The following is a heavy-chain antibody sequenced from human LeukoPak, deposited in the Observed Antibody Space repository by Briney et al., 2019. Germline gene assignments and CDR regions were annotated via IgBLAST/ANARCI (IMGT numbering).Heavy chain of an antibody. CDR2: IIPIFRTT. V-gene: IGHV1-69*13. CDR1: GGTFSSYA. D-gene: IGHD3-3*01. J-gene: IGHJ4*02. CDR3: ASPVKYYDFWSGYPPFDY. Sequence: ASVKVSCKASGGTFSSYAISWVRQAPGQGLEWMGGIIPIFRTTNYAQKFQGRVTITADESTSTAYMELSSLRSEDTAVYYCASPVKYYDFWSGYPPFDYWGQGTLVTVSS.